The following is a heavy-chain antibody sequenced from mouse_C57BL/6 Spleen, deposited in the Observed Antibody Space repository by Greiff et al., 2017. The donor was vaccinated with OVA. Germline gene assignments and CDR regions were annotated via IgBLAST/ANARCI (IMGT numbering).Heavy chain of an antibody. Sequence: VQLQESGPELVKPGASVKISCKASGYSFTSYYIHWVKQRPGQGLEWIGWIYPGSGNTKYNEKFKGKATLTADTSSSTAYMQLSSLTSEDSAVYYCARGGGNYVYWYFDVWGTGTTVTVSS. V-gene: IGHV1-66*01. J-gene: IGHJ1*03. CDR3: ARGGGNYVYWYFDV. CDR2: IYPGSGNT. CDR1: GYSFTSYY. D-gene: IGHD2-1*01.